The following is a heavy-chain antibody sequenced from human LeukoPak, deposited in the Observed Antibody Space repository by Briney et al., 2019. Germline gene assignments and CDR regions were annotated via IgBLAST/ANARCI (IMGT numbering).Heavy chain of an antibody. Sequence: GGSLRLSCAASGFTFSSYGMSWVRQAPGKGLEWVSAISGSGGSTYYADSVKGRFTISRDNSKNTLYLQMNSLRAEDTAVYYCAKDLWDYGDSPYYFDYWGQGTLVTVSS. CDR2: ISGSGGST. CDR1: GFTFSSYG. V-gene: IGHV3-23*01. D-gene: IGHD4-17*01. CDR3: AKDLWDYGDSPYYFDY. J-gene: IGHJ4*02.